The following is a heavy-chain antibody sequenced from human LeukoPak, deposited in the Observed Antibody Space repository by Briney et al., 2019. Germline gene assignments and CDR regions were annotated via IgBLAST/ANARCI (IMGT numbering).Heavy chain of an antibody. V-gene: IGHV4-31*03. CDR2: IYYSGST. Sequence: SQTLSLTCTVSGGSISSGGYYWSWIRQHPGKGLEWIGYIYYSGSTYYNPSLTTRVTLSVDTSKNKFSLKLSSVTAADTAVYYCARGYSSGWYFDYWGQGTLVTVSS. D-gene: IGHD6-19*01. J-gene: IGHJ4*02. CDR1: GGSISSGGYY. CDR3: ARGYSSGWYFDY.